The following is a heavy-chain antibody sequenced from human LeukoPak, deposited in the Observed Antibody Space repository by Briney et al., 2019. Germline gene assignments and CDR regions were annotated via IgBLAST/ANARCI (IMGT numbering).Heavy chain of an antibody. CDR2: ISSSSSYI. D-gene: IGHD3-3*01. V-gene: IGHV3-21*01. Sequence: PGGSLRLSCAASGFTFSSYSMNWVRQAPGKGLEWVSSISSSSSYIYYADSVKGRFTISRDNAKNSLYLQMNRLRAEDTAVYYCARDHDFWSGYPAGEIGYWGQGTLVTVSS. CDR3: ARDHDFWSGYPAGEIGY. CDR1: GFTFSSYS. J-gene: IGHJ4*02.